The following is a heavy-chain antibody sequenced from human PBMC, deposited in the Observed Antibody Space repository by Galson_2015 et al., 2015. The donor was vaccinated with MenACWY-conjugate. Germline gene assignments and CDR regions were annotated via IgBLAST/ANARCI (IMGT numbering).Heavy chain of an antibody. CDR1: GYTFTTYW. Sequence: QSGAEVKKSGESLKISCKTSGYTFTTYWIVWVRQMPGTGLEFVGLISPGDSKTRYNPSLQGQVTISADESISTAYLQWSSLKASDTALYYCARHPPGGRGMDVWG. J-gene: IGHJ6*01. CDR2: ISPGDSKT. V-gene: IGHV5-51*01. CDR3: ARHPPGGRGMDV. D-gene: IGHD1-26*01.